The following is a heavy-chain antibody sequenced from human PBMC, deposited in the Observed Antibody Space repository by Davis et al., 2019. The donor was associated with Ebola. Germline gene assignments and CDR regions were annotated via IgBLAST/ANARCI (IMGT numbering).Heavy chain of an antibody. Sequence: KVSCKGSGYSFTSYWIGWVRQMPGKGLEWMGMIYPSDSDTRYSPSFQGQVIISADQSISTAYLQWDSLQASDTAVYYCARLYGPGHYLNWYFNLWGRGTLVTVSS. CDR3: ARLYGPGHYLNWYFNL. D-gene: IGHD3-10*01. CDR1: GYSFTSYW. J-gene: IGHJ2*01. V-gene: IGHV5-51*01. CDR2: IYPSDSDT.